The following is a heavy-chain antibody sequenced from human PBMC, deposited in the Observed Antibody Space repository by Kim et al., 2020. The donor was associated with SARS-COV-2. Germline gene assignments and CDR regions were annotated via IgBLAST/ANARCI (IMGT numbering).Heavy chain of an antibody. D-gene: IGHD2-8*02. CDR2: ISNDGGTK. J-gene: IGHJ4*02. V-gene: IGHV3-30*18. Sequence: GGSLRLSCAASGFTFSNYGIHWVRQAPAKGLEWVTFISNDGGTKYYADSVKGRFTISRDNSKSTLFLQMDSLTPEDTALYYCAKDRSATWSLDYWGQGTL. CDR3: AKDRSATWSLDY. CDR1: GFTFSNYG.